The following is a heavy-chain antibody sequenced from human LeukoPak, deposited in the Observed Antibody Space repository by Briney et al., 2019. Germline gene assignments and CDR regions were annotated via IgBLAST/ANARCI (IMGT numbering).Heavy chain of an antibody. CDR1: GFTFSSYG. CDR3: ARGLYYDILTGYLPHDY. D-gene: IGHD3-9*01. Sequence: GGSLRLSCAASGFTFSSYGMHWVRQAPGKGLEWVAVIWYDGSNKYYADSVKGRFTISRDNSKNTLYLQMNSLRAEDTAVYYCARGLYYDILTGYLPHDYWGQGTLVTVSS. CDR2: IWYDGSNK. J-gene: IGHJ4*02. V-gene: IGHV3-33*01.